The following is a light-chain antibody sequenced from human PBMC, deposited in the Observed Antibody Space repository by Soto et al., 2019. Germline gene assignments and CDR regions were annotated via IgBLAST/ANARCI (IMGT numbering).Light chain of an antibody. CDR1: QSISSY. V-gene: IGKV1-39*01. J-gene: IGKJ1*01. CDR2: AAS. CDR3: QQSYSTPPWT. Sequence: DIQMTQSPSSLSASVGDRVTITCRASQSISSYLNWYQQKPEKAPKLLICAASSLQSGVPSRFSGSGSGTDFTLTISSLQPEDFATYYCQQSYSTPPWTFGQGTKVEIK.